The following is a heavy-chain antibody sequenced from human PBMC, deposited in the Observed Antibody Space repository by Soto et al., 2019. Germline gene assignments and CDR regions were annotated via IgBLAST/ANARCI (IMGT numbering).Heavy chain of an antibody. D-gene: IGHD3-16*01. CDR3: ARDGGLAGGFDY. V-gene: IGHV1-46*01. Sequence: GPSVKGSCKASGYTFTRYHIHWVRQAPGQGLEWMGIINPSGGSTSYAQKFQGRVTMTRDTSTSTVYMELSSLRSEDTAVYYCARDGGLAGGFDYWGQGTLVTVSS. J-gene: IGHJ4*02. CDR2: INPSGGST. CDR1: GYTFTRYH.